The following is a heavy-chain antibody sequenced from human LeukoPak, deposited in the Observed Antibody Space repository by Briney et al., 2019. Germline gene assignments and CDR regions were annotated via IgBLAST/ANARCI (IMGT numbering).Heavy chain of an antibody. D-gene: IGHD1-1*01. J-gene: IGHJ1*01. CDR3: ARVFNNPWYKYVQY. CDR1: GGSFTDAY. CDR2: VNHSGTT. V-gene: IGHV4-34*01. Sequence: SETLSLTCAVYGGSFTDAYWTWIRQPPGKRLEWIGDVNHSGTTKYNPSLMSRVSISADTSEYRFSLTLSSVTAADTAVYFCARVFNNPWYKYVQYWGQGALVTVSS.